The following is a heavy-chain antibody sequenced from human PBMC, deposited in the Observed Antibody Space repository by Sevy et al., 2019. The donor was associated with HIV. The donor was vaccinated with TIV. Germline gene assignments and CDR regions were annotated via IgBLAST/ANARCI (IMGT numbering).Heavy chain of an antibody. CDR1: GGSISSSSYY. D-gene: IGHD3-16*01. J-gene: IGHJ4*02. Sequence: SETLSLTCSVSGGSISSSSYYWGWVRQPPGKGLEWIGTIYYSGSPYYNPSLKGQVTISVDTPKNRFSLRLGSVAAADTAVYYWARVCWARLDYWGQGTLVTVSS. CDR2: IYYSGSP. V-gene: IGHV4-39*01. CDR3: ARVCWARLDY.